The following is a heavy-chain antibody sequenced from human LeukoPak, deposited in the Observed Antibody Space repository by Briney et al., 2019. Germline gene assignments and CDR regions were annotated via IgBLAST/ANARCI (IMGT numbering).Heavy chain of an antibody. Sequence: GRSLRLSCAASGFIFDDYAMHWVRQAPGKGLEWVSGISWNGGSIGYADSVKGRFTISRDNAKNSLYLQMNSLRAEDTALYYCAKRYWFDPWGQGTLVTVSS. CDR2: ISWNGGSI. J-gene: IGHJ5*02. V-gene: IGHV3-9*01. CDR1: GFIFDDYA. CDR3: AKRYWFDP.